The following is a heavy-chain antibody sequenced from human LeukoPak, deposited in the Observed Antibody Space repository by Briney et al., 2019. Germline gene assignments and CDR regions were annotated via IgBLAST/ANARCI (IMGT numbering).Heavy chain of an antibody. CDR2: IYSSGST. Sequence: SETLSLTCTVSGGSISTSSYYWGWIRQPPGKGLEWIGSIYSSGSTYYNPSLKSRVTISVDTSKNQFSLKLSSVTAADTAVYYCASIVNDFWSGYQPTYYYYYMDVWGKGTTVTVSS. V-gene: IGHV4-39*01. CDR1: GGSISTSSYY. CDR3: ASIVNDFWSGYQPTYYYYYMDV. J-gene: IGHJ6*03. D-gene: IGHD3-3*01.